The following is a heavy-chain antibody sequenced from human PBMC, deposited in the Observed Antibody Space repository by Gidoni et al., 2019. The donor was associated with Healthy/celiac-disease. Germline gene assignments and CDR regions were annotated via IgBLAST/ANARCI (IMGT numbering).Heavy chain of an antibody. V-gene: IGHV3-21*01. D-gene: IGHD2-8*01. CDR2: ISSSSSYI. J-gene: IGHJ2*01. CDR3: ARGGYCTNGVCYPNWYFDL. Sequence: EVQLVESGGGLVKPGGSLRLSCAASGFPFSSYSMTWVRQAPGKGLEWVSSISSSSSYIYYADSVKGRFTISRDNAKNSLYLQMNSLRAEDTAVYYCARGGYCTNGVCYPNWYFDLWGRGTLVTVSS. CDR1: GFPFSSYS.